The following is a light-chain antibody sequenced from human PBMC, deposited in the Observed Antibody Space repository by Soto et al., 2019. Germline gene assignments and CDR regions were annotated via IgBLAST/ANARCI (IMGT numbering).Light chain of an antibody. Sequence: QPVLTQSPSASASLGASVNLTCTLSSGHSSYAIAWHQQQPEKGPRYLMKLNSDGSHNKGDGIPDRFSGSSSGAERYLTISSLQSEDETDYYCQTWGTGNVVFGGGTKLTVL. CDR3: QTWGTGNVV. CDR2: LNSDGSH. CDR1: SGHSSYA. V-gene: IGLV4-69*01. J-gene: IGLJ2*01.